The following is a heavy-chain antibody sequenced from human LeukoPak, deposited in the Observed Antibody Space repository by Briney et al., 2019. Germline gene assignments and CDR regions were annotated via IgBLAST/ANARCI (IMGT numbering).Heavy chain of an antibody. CDR3: ANGDCRGGRCSSGAH. CDR1: GFTFRSYG. V-gene: IGHV3-30*02. CDR2: TRDDASKT. J-gene: IGHJ4*02. D-gene: IGHD2-15*01. Sequence: AGSLRLSCTGSGFTFRSYGMHWVRQAPGKGLEWVAYTRDDASKTWYGGSVKGRFTISRDNSKNTLYLHMNSVRGEDTAMYYCANGDCRGGRCSSGAHWGQGTLVTVSS.